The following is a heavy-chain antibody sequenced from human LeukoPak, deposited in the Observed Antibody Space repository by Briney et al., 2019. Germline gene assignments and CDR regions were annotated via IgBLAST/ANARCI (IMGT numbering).Heavy chain of an antibody. J-gene: IGHJ4*02. CDR3: ARDIAAAGLFFDY. CDR2: MKYDGSEK. CDR1: GFTFSSYW. V-gene: IGHV3-7*01. D-gene: IGHD6-13*01. Sequence: GGSLRLSCAASGFTFSSYWMSWVRQAPGKGLEWVANMKYDGSEKDYVDSVKGRFTISRDNAKNSLYLQMNSLRAEDTAVYYCARDIAAAGLFFDYWGQGTLITVSS.